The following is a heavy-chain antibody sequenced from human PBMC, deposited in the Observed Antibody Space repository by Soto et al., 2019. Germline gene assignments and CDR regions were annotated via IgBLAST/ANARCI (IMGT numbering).Heavy chain of an antibody. CDR1: GAALNSGNYY. Sequence: SETLSLTCSVSGAALNSGNYYWSWIRQVPGKGLEWIGHIYVTGAVDYNPSLRDRITISQDTSERQFSLNLRLVTAADTAVYYCARLRIATNNYKWFDPRGQGTQVTVSS. D-gene: IGHD2-21*01. J-gene: IGHJ5*02. V-gene: IGHV4-31*03. CDR2: IYVTGAV. CDR3: ARLRIATNNYKWFDP.